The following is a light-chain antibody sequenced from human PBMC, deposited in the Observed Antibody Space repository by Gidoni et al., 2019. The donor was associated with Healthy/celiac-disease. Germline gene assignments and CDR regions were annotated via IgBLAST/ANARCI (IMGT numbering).Light chain of an antibody. J-gene: IGLJ2*01. CDR3: SSYTSSSTRVV. CDR2: DVS. Sequence: QSALTQPASVSGSPGQSITISCTGTNSYVGGYNYVSWYQQPPGKAPKLMIYDVSNRPSGVSNRFSGSKSGNTASLTISGLQAEDEADYYCSSYTSSSTRVVFGGGTKLTVL. CDR1: NSYVGGYNY. V-gene: IGLV2-14*01.